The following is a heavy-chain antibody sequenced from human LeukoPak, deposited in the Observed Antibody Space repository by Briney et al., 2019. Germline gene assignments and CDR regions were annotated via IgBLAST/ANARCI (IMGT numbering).Heavy chain of an antibody. CDR2: ISAYNGNT. V-gene: IGHV1-18*01. J-gene: IGHJ4*02. D-gene: IGHD5-24*01. CDR1: GYTFTSYG. Sequence: ASVKVSCKASGYTFTSYGISWVRQAPGQGLEWMGWISAYNGNTNYAQKLQGGVTITTDTSTSTAYMELRSLRSDDTAVYYCARKMATTGETDYWGQGTLVTVSS. CDR3: ARKMATTGETDY.